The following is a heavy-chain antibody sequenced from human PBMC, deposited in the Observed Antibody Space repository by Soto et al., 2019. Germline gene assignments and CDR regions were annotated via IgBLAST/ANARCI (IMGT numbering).Heavy chain of an antibody. Sequence: EVQLLESGGGLVQPGGSLRLSCAASGFTFSSYAMSWVRQAPGKGLEWVSAISGSGGSTYYADSVKGRFTISRDNSKNTLYLQMNSLRAEDTAVYYCAKDPFIHYYDSSGYYDYWGQGTLVTVSS. CDR2: ISGSGGST. J-gene: IGHJ4*02. CDR1: GFTFSSYA. D-gene: IGHD3-22*01. V-gene: IGHV3-23*01. CDR3: AKDPFIHYYDSSGYYDY.